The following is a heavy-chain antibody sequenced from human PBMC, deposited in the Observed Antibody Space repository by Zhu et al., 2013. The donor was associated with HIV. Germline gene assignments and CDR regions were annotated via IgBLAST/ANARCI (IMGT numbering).Heavy chain of an antibody. CDR3: ARDRELLRFLEWLSYYYYYYGMDV. J-gene: IGHJ6*02. Sequence: QVQLVQSGAEVKKPGASVKVSCKASGYTFTSYYMHWVRQAPGQGLEWMGIINPSGGSTSYAQKFQGRVTMTRDTSTSTVYMELSSLGSEDTAVYYCARDRELLRFLEWLSYYYYYYGMDVWGQGTTVTVSS. CDR2: INPSGGST. D-gene: IGHD3-3*01. V-gene: IGHV1-46*03. CDR1: GYTFTSYY.